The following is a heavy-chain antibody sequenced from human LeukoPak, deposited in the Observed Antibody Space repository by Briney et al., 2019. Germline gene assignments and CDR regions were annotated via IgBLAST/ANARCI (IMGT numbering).Heavy chain of an antibody. Sequence: SETLSLTCTVSGGSISSYYWSWIRQPPGKGLEWIGNIYYSGRTYYSPSLKSRVTMSVDTSKNQFFLKLDSVTAADTAVYYCARGRPYSGGYHLDYWGQGTLVTVSA. CDR2: IYYSGRT. D-gene: IGHD1-26*01. J-gene: IGHJ4*02. CDR3: ARGRPYSGGYHLDY. CDR1: GGSISSYY. V-gene: IGHV4-59*04.